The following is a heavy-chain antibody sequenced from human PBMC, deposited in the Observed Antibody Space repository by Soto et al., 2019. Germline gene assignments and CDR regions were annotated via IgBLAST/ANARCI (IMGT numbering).Heavy chain of an antibody. CDR1: GYSISSGYY. D-gene: IGHD3-22*01. J-gene: IGHJ4*02. Sequence: PSETLSLTCTVSGYSISSGYYWGWIRQPPGKGLEWIGSIYHTASTYYNPSLRSRVFISVDSSKNQFSLKLSSVTAADTAVHYCVDDTSGYYYGVFESWGQGTLVTVSS. CDR2: IYHTAST. V-gene: IGHV4-38-2*02. CDR3: VDDTSGYYYGVFES.